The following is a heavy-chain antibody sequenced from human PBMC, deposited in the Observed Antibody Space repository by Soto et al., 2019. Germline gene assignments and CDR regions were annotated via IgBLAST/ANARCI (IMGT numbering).Heavy chain of an antibody. V-gene: IGHV4-34*01. CDR3: ARRLEPADIDY. CDR2: INHSGST. Sequence: SETMSLTCAVYDGSFSGYYWSWIRQPPGKGLEWIGEINHSGSTNYNPSLKSRVTISVDTSKNQFSLKLSSVTAADTAVYYCARRLEPADIDYWGQGTLVTVSS. CDR1: DGSFSGYY. D-gene: IGHD2-2*01. J-gene: IGHJ4*02.